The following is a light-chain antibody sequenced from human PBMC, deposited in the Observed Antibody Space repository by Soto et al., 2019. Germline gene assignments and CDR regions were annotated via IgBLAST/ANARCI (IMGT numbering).Light chain of an antibody. V-gene: IGKV1-39*01. CDR2: AAS. CDR1: QSISRD. J-gene: IGKJ4*01. CDR3: QQNYSTPLA. Sequence: DIQMTQSPFSLSASVGDRVTITCRASQSISRDLNWYQQKPGKAPNLLIYAASTLESGVPSRFSGSGSGTDFTLTISSLQLEDFATYYCQQNYSTPLAFGGGTKADIK.